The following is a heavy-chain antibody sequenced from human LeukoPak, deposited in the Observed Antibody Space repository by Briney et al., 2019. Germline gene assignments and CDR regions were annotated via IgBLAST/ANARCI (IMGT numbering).Heavy chain of an antibody. J-gene: IGHJ5*02. V-gene: IGHV4-30-4*01. Sequence: SETLSLTCTVSGGSVSDGDSYWHWVRQPPGKGLEWIGYIHYRGSTYYNSSLQSRVTISIDASKRQFSLRLLSVTAADTAVYYCARQWSSGSYLNWFDPWGQGTLVTVSS. CDR1: GGSVSDGDSY. CDR3: ARQWSSGSYLNWFDP. CDR2: IHYRGST. D-gene: IGHD1-26*01.